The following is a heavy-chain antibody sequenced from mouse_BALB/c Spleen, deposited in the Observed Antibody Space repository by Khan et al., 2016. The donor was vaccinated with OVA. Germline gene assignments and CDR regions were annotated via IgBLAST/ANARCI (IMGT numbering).Heavy chain of an antibody. J-gene: IGHJ2*01. V-gene: IGHV3-2*02. CDR1: GYSITTDYA. Sequence: EVQLQESGPGLVKPSQSLSLTCTVTGYSITTDYAWNWIRQFPGNKLEWMGYISYSGNTKYNPSLKSRISITRDTSKNKFFLPLKSVTNEDTARYFCARVYGGDFDYWGQGTTLTVSS. CDR2: ISYSGNT. D-gene: IGHD1-1*01. CDR3: ARVYGGDFDY.